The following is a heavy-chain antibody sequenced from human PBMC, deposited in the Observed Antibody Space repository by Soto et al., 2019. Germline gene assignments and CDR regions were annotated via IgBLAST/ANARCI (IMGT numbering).Heavy chain of an antibody. CDR1: GGSIISGGYY. CDR2: IYYSGST. J-gene: IGHJ6*04. V-gene: IGHV4-31*03. D-gene: IGHD2-15*01. CDR3: ARIQPYCSGGSCYEGDV. Sequence: PSETLSLTCTVSGGSIISGGYYWNWIRQHPGKGLEWIGYIYYSGSTYYNPSLKSRVTISLDTSKNQFSLKLSSVTAADTAVYYCARIQPYCSGGSCYEGDVWGIGTTVTVSS.